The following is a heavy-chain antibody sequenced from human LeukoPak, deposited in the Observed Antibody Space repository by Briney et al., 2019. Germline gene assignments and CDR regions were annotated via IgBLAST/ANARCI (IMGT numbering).Heavy chain of an antibody. D-gene: IGHD3-3*01. CDR2: INPNSGGT. Sequence: GASVKVSCKASGYTFTGYYMHWVRQAPGQGLEWMGRINPNSGGTNYAQKFQGRVTMTRDTSISTAYMELSRLTSDDTAVYYCARDELWNGYYSVNYNYYGMGVWGQGTTVTVSS. CDR3: ARDELWNGYYSVNYNYYGMGV. J-gene: IGHJ6*02. V-gene: IGHV1-2*06. CDR1: GYTFTGYY.